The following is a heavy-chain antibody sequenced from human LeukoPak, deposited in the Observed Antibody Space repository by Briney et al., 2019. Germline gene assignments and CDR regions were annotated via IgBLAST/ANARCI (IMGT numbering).Heavy chain of an antibody. CDR1: GFTVSSNH. Sequence: PGGSLRLSCAASGFTVSSNHMSWVRQAPGKGLEWISFIYSGGSTYYADSVKGRFTISRDNSKNTLYLQMNSLRAEDTAVYYCARDSDGLAVATGDYWGQGTLVTVSS. D-gene: IGHD6-19*01. CDR3: ARDSDGLAVATGDY. CDR2: IYSGGST. V-gene: IGHV3-66*02. J-gene: IGHJ4*02.